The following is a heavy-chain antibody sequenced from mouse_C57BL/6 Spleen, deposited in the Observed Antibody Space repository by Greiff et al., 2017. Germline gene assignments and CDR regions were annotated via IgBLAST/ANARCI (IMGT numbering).Heavy chain of an antibody. CDR1: GYTFTDYY. J-gene: IGHJ4*01. CDR2: ISPNYGGD. D-gene: IGHD1-1*01. CDR3: TRRRPVRGYAMDD. V-gene: IGHV1-34*01. Sequence: EVQLQQSGPELVKPGASVKMSCKASGYTFTDYYMHWVKQSHGKSLEWIGYISPNYGGDGYNQKFKGKATLTVDKSSSTAYIELRSLTSDDSAVYDSTRRRPVRGYAMDDGGQGTSVTVS.